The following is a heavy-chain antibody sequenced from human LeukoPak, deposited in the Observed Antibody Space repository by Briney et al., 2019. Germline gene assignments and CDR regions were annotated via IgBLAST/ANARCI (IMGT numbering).Heavy chain of an antibody. CDR2: INPSGGST. CDR3: ARAIAARPFDY. Sequence: ASVKVSCKASGYTFTSYYMHWVRQAHGQGLEWMGIINPSGGSTSYAQKFQGRVTMTRDMYTSTVYMELSSLRSEDTAVYYCARAIAARPFDYWGQGTLVTVSS. D-gene: IGHD2-21*01. V-gene: IGHV1-46*01. CDR1: GYTFTSYY. J-gene: IGHJ4*02.